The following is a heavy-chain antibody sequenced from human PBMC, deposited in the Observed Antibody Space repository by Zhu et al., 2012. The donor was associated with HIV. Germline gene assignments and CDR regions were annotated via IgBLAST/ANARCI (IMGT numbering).Heavy chain of an antibody. CDR2: IYYSGST. CDR3: ARRKRVDSSGWFRLGWFDP. CDR1: GGSISSSSYY. D-gene: IGHD6-19*01. V-gene: IGHV4-39*01. Sequence: QVQLQESGPGLAKPSETLSLTCTVSGGSISSSSYYWGWIRQPPGKGLEWIGSIYYSGSTYYNPSLKSRVTISVDTSKNQFSLKLSSVTAADTAVYYCARRKRVDSSGWFRLGWFDPWGQGTLVTVSS. J-gene: IGHJ5*02.